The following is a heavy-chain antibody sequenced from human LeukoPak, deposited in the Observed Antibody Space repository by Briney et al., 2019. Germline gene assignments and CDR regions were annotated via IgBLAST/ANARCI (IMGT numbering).Heavy chain of an antibody. Sequence: GGSLRLSCAASGVSFSSSWMSWVRQAPGKGLEWVGNIKQDRSEKYYVGSVKGRFTISRDNAKNSLYLQMNSLRDEDTGVYYCARDQFSYYYDSSGELDYWGQVSLVTVSS. CDR2: IKQDRSEK. CDR3: ARDQFSYYYDSSGELDY. D-gene: IGHD3-22*01. J-gene: IGHJ4*02. V-gene: IGHV3-7*01. CDR1: GVSFSSSW.